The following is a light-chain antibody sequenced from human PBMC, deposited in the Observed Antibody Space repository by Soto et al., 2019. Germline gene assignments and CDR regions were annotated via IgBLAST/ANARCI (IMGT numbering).Light chain of an antibody. CDR2: AAS. J-gene: IGKJ5*01. Sequence: DIQMTQTPSSLSASVGDRVTIACRASQSITRYLNWYQQKPGKAPNLLISAASSLQSGVPSRFSGSGSGTDFTLSISSLQPEDFATYYCQQANSFPITFGQGTRLEIK. CDR1: QSITRY. CDR3: QQANSFPIT. V-gene: IGKV1-39*01.